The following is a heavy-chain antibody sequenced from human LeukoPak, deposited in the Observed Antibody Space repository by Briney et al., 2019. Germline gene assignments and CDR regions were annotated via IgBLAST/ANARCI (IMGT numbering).Heavy chain of an antibody. CDR1: GYTLTELS. D-gene: IGHD3-3*01. J-gene: IGHJ3*02. CDR2: FDPEDGET. V-gene: IGHV1-24*01. CDR3: ATGLSITIIGVVIPRRRLNI. Sequence: ASVKVSCKVSGYTLTELSVHWVRQAPGKGLEWMGGFDPEDGETIYAQKFQGRVTMTEDTSTDTAYMELSSLRSEDTAVYYCATGLSITIIGVVIPRRRLNIWGQGTMVTVSS.